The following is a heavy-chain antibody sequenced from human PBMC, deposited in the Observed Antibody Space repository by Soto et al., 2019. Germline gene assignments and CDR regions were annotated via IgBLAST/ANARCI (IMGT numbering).Heavy chain of an antibody. D-gene: IGHD3-22*01. CDR2: IYYSGST. Sequence: SETLSLTCTVSGGSISSGGYYWSWIRQHPGKGLEWIGYIYYSGSTYYNPSLKSRVTISVDTSKNQFSLKLSSVTAADTAMYYCARSMIVVVITGSRHNWFDPWGQGTLVTVSS. CDR1: GGSISSGGYY. V-gene: IGHV4-31*03. CDR3: ARSMIVVVITGSRHNWFDP. J-gene: IGHJ5*02.